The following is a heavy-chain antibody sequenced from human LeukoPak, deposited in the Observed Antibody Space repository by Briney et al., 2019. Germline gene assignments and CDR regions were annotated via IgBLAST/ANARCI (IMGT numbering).Heavy chain of an antibody. CDR3: ARDKGSTAGPPDY. CDR1: GFTFSSYS. CDR2: ISSSSSYI. V-gene: IGHV3-21*01. D-gene: IGHD6-13*01. J-gene: IGHJ4*02. Sequence: PGGSLRLSCAASGFTFSSYSVNWVRQAPGKGLEWVSSISSSSSYIYYADSVKGRFTISRDNAKNSLYLQMNSLRAEDTAVYYCARDKGSTAGPPDYWGQGTLVTVSS.